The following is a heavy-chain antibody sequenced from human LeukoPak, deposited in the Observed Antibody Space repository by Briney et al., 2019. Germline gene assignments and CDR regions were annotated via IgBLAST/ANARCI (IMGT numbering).Heavy chain of an antibody. CDR2: IIPIFGTA. CDR1: GGTFSSYA. CDR3: ARSNQNYLGIWFDP. V-gene: IGHV1-69*05. D-gene: IGHD5-24*01. Sequence: SVKVSCKDSGGTFSSYAISWVRQAPGQGLEWMGGIIPIFGTANYAQKLQGRVTMTTDTSTSTAYMELRSLRSDDTAVYYCARSNQNYLGIWFDPWGQGTLVTVSS. J-gene: IGHJ5*02.